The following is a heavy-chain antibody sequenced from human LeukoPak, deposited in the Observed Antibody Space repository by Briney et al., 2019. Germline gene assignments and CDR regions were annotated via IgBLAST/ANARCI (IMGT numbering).Heavy chain of an antibody. V-gene: IGHV4-61*02. D-gene: IGHD6-13*01. CDR3: ARARQQLARYFFDC. CDR1: GGSISSGSYY. CDR2: VYTSGST. Sequence: SETLSLTCTVSGGSISSGSYYWSWIRQPAGKGLEWIGRVYTSGSTNYNPSLRSRVTISLDTSNNQFSLKLRSVTAADPAVYYCARARQQLARYFFDCWGQGTLVTVSS. J-gene: IGHJ4*02.